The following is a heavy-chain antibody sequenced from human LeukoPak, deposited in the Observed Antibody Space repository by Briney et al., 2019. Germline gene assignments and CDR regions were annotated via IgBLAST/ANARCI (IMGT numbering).Heavy chain of an antibody. Sequence: SQTLSLTCTVSAGSISSDGYYWSWIRQSPGKGLEWIGFIYHSGTTYYNPSLKSRVTISVDRSKNQFSLKLNSVTAADTAVFYCARAIDYTNYFDYWGQGILVTVPS. CDR3: ARAIDYTNYFDY. CDR1: AGSISSDGYY. V-gene: IGHV4-30-2*06. D-gene: IGHD4-11*01. J-gene: IGHJ4*02. CDR2: IYHSGTT.